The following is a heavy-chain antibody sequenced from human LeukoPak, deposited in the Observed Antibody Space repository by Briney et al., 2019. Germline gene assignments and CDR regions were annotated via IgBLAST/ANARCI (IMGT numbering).Heavy chain of an antibody. Sequence: GGSLRLSCAASGFTFTTYAMTWVRQAPGKGLEWVSSITGSSAGTYYADSVKGRFTISRDNSKNTLYLQMNSLRAEDTALYHCARDGGSYLQPTDFWGQGTLVTVSS. D-gene: IGHD1-26*01. CDR3: ARDGGSYLQPTDF. V-gene: IGHV3-23*01. J-gene: IGHJ4*02. CDR1: GFTFTTYA. CDR2: ITGSSAGT.